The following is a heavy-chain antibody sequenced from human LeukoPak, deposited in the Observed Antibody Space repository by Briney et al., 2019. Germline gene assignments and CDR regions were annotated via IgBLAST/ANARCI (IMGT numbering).Heavy chain of an antibody. CDR2: IYYSGST. J-gene: IGHJ5*02. CDR1: GGSISSYY. CDR3: ARQVVAAAGLTRYYYDSSGYYPADNWFDP. V-gene: IGHV4-39*01. D-gene: IGHD3-22*01. Sequence: SETLSLTCTVSGGSISSYYWGWIRQPPGKGLEWIGSIYYSGSTYYNPSLKSRVTISVDTSKNQFSLKLSSVTAADTAVYYCARQVVAAAGLTRYYYDSSGYYPADNWFDPWGQGTLVTVSS.